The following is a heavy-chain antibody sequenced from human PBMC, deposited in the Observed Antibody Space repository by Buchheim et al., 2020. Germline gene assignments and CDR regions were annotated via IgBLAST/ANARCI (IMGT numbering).Heavy chain of an antibody. Sequence: VQLVESGGGVVQPGRSLRLSCAASGFTFSSYAMSWVRQAPGKGLEWVSAISGSGGSTYYADSVKGRFTISRDNSKNTLYLQMNSLRAEDTAVYYCAKDSPIVPAAMSGHHFDYWGQGTL. CDR1: GFTFSSYA. CDR2: ISGSGGST. CDR3: AKDSPIVPAAMSGHHFDY. D-gene: IGHD2-2*01. J-gene: IGHJ4*02. V-gene: IGHV3-23*04.